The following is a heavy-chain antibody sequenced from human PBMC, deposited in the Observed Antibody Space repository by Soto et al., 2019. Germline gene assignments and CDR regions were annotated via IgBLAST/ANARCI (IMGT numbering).Heavy chain of an antibody. CDR1: GYTFSRYG. V-gene: IGHV1-18*01. D-gene: IGHD2-8*01. J-gene: IGHJ6*02. CDR2: ISGYNGDT. Sequence: GASVKVSCKASGYTFSRYGISWVRQAPGQGLEWMGWISGYNGDTKYAQKVQGRVTMTIDTSTYTAYMELRSLTSDDTAIYYCAKNGQPPYYYDMDVWGHGTTVTVS. CDR3: AKNGQPPYYYDMDV.